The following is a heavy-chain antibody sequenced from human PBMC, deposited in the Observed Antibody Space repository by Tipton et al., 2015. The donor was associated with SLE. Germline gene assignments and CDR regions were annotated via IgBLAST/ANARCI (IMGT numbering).Heavy chain of an antibody. Sequence: GLVKPSETLSLTCAVSGYSISSGYYWGWIRQPPGKGLEWIGSIYHSGSTYYNPSLKSRVTISVDTSKNQFSLKLSSVTAADTAVYYCARETAAGGIAAAGDAFDIWGQGTMVTVSS. D-gene: IGHD6-13*01. J-gene: IGHJ3*02. CDR2: IYHSGST. CDR1: GYSISSGYY. CDR3: ARETAAGGIAAAGDAFDI. V-gene: IGHV4-38-2*02.